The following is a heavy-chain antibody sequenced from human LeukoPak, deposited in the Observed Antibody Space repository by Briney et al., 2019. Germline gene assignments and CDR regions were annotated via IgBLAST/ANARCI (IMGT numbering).Heavy chain of an antibody. V-gene: IGHV3-66*01. CDR3: ATASTILWFGEFDFDY. CDR1: GFTVSSNY. D-gene: IGHD3-10*01. J-gene: IGHJ4*02. Sequence: GGSLRLSCAASGFTVSSNYMSWVRQAPGKGLEWVSVIYSGGSTYYADSVKGRFTISRDNSKNTLYLQMNSLRAEDTAVYYCATASTILWFGEFDFDYWGQGTLVTVSS. CDR2: IYSGGST.